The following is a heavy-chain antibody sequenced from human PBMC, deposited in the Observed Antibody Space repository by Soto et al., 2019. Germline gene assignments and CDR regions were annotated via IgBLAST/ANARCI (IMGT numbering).Heavy chain of an antibody. V-gene: IGHV3-23*01. J-gene: IGHJ4*02. Sequence: EVQLLESGGGLVQPGGSLRLSCAVSGFSFSTYGVTWVRQAPGKGLEWVSGVSGGSGTTHYADSVKGRFTITGDTSKNTVYLQMNSLRVEDTAVYYCAKWNGYGDHWGQGPLVTVSS. CDR2: VSGGSGTT. D-gene: IGHD1-1*01. CDR3: AKWNGYGDH. CDR1: GFSFSTYG.